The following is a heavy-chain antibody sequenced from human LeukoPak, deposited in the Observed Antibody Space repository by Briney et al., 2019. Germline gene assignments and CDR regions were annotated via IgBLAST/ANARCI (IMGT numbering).Heavy chain of an antibody. Sequence: SETLSLTCAVYGGSFRGYYWSWIRQPPGKGLEWVGEINHSGSTNYNPSLKSRVTISVDTSKNQFSLKLSSVTAADTAVYYCARCPQYSGSREYYFDYWGQGTLVTVSS. CDR1: GGSFRGYY. CDR3: ARCPQYSGSREYYFDY. CDR2: INHSGST. V-gene: IGHV4-34*01. J-gene: IGHJ4*02. D-gene: IGHD1-26*01.